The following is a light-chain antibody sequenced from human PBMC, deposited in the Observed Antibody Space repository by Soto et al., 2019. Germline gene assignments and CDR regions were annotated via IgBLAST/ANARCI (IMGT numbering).Light chain of an antibody. Sequence: QSALTQPPSASGSPGQSVTISCTGTSSDVGGYNYVSWYQQHPGKAPKLMIYEVSKRPSGVPDRFSGSKSGNTASLTVSGLQAEDEADYYCSSYAGSNQGVFGGGTQLTV. CDR2: EVS. CDR1: SSDVGGYNY. CDR3: SSYAGSNQGV. V-gene: IGLV2-8*01. J-gene: IGLJ2*01.